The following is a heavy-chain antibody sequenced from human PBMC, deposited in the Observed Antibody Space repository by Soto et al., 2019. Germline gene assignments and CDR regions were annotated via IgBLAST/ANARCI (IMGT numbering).Heavy chain of an antibody. CDR3: AAPKLAYYYYYGMDV. J-gene: IGHJ6*02. V-gene: IGHV1-58*01. D-gene: IGHD1-7*01. CDR1: GFTFTSSA. CDR2: IVVGSGNT. Sequence: ASVKVSCKASGFTFTSSAVQWVRQARGQRLEWIGWIVVGSGNTNYAQKFQERVTITRDMSTSTAYMELSSLRSEDTAVYYCAAPKLAYYYYYGMDVWGQGTTVTVSS.